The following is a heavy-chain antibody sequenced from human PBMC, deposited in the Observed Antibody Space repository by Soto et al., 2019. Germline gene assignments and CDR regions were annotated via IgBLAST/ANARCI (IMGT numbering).Heavy chain of an antibody. D-gene: IGHD2-8*01. CDR2: IYWDDDH. V-gene: IGHV2-5*02. CDR3: AREMYVSTCVAS. CDR1: GFSLSTSGVG. J-gene: IGHJ4*02. Sequence: QITLKESGPTLVRPTQTLTLTCTFSGFSLSTSGVGVGWVRQPPGKTLEWLALIYWDDDHRYSPSLTTSLTIPTDTANNRVVLTMTELDPSDTATCYCAREMYVSTCVASCGQGTLVTVSS.